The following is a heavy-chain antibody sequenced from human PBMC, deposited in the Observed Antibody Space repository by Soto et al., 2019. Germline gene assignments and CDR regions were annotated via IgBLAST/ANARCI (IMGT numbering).Heavy chain of an antibody. CDR2: IYPGDSDT. J-gene: IGHJ3*02. CDR1: GYSFTSYW. Sequence: PGESLKISCKGSGYSFTSYWIGWVRQMPGKGLEWMGIIYPGDSDTRYSPSFQGQVTISADKSISTAYLQWSSLKASDTAMYYCARHRYCSGGSCYGAFDIWGQGTMVTVSS. CDR3: ARHRYCSGGSCYGAFDI. V-gene: IGHV5-51*01. D-gene: IGHD2-15*01.